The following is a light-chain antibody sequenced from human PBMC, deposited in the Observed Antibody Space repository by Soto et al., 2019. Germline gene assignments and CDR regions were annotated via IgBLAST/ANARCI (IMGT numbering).Light chain of an antibody. V-gene: IGKV3-20*01. CDR3: RQYGGWT. Sequence: EIVLTQSPGTLSLSPGERATLSCRASHSVGSSHLAWYQQKPGQAPRLLIYGASSRATGVPDGFSGSGSGTDLTLSIRGPEPAESARHYCRQYGGWTFGQGTKVEIK. CDR1: HSVGSSH. CDR2: GAS. J-gene: IGKJ1*01.